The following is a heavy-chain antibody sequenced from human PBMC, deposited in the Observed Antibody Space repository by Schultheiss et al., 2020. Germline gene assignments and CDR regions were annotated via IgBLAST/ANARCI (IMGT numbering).Heavy chain of an antibody. CDR3: ARARITYYASGNSIHPFEY. V-gene: IGHV3-21*01. CDR1: GFTFSSYG. J-gene: IGHJ4*02. Sequence: GGSLRLSCAASGFTFSSYGMHWVRQAPGKGLEWVSSISSSSSYIYYADSVKGRFTISRDNAKNSLYLQMNSLRAEDTAVYYCARARITYYASGNSIHPFEYWGQGTLVTVSS. CDR2: ISSSSSYI. D-gene: IGHD3-10*01.